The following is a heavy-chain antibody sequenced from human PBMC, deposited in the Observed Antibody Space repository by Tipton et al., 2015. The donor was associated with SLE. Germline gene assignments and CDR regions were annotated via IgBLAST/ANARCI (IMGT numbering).Heavy chain of an antibody. Sequence: SLRLSCKASGFSFSTYWMNWVRQSPGKGLEWVANIKQDGSEKYYVDSVKGRFTISRDNAKDSLYLQMNSLRAEDTAVFFCATRSNDYYDTSGFYYGRGNWYFDLWGRGTLVTVSS. D-gene: IGHD3-22*01. CDR2: IKQDGSEK. V-gene: IGHV3-7*01. CDR1: GFSFSTYW. J-gene: IGHJ2*01. CDR3: ATRSNDYYDTSGFYYGRGNWYFDL.